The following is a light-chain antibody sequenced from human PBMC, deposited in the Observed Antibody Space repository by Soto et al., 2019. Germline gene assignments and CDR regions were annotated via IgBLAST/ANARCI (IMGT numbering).Light chain of an antibody. V-gene: IGKV1D-12*01. Sequence: DIQVTQSPSSVSASVGDRVTITCRASQDIAAYLAWYQHKPGRAPELLIHAASSLQSGVPSRFSGSGSETDFTLTINSLQPEDFATYYCQQAYSFPITFGQGTRLDI. CDR2: AAS. J-gene: IGKJ5*01. CDR3: QQAYSFPIT. CDR1: QDIAAY.